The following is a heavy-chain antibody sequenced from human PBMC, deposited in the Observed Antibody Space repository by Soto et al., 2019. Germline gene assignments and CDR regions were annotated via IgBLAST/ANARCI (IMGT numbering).Heavy chain of an antibody. CDR2: IDHSGGT. J-gene: IGHJ6*02. V-gene: IGHV4-34*01. CDR1: GGSFSDYY. Sequence: SETLSLTCAVSGGSFSDYYWTWIRQPPGKGLEWIGEIDHSGGTNYNPSLKSRVSISVDTSKNHFSLKLTSVTAADTAVYYCAGREYSSSSFYYYYYAIDVWGQGTTVTVS. D-gene: IGHD6-6*01. CDR3: AGREYSSSSFYYYYYAIDV.